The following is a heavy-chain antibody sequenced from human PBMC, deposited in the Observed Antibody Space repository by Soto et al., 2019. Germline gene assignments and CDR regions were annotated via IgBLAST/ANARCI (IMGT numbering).Heavy chain of an antibody. CDR1: GFTFSNYG. V-gene: IGHV3-30*18. D-gene: IGHD2-15*01. J-gene: IGHJ6*02. CDR3: AKDRIGYCSRDSCTHYGMDV. CDR2: ISDGGSNK. Sequence: GGSLRLSCAGSGFTFSNYGMHWVRQAPGKGLEWVAFISDGGSNKYCADSAKGRFTISRDNSKNTLYLQMNSLRAEDTAVYYCAKDRIGYCSRDSCTHYGMDVWGQGTTVTVSS.